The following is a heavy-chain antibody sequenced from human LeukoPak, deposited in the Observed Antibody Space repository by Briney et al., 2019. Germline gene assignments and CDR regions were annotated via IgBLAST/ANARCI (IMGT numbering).Heavy chain of an antibody. CDR3: AKAGGRSSSPWLFNYFDY. J-gene: IGHJ4*02. V-gene: IGHV3-23*01. D-gene: IGHD6-6*01. CDR2: ISGSGGST. CDR1: GFTFSSYA. Sequence: GGSLRLSCAASGFTFSSYAMSWVRQAPGKGLEWVSAISGSGGSTYYADSVKGRFTISRDNSKNTLCLQMNSLRAEDTAVYYCAKAGGRSSSPWLFNYFDYWGQGTLVTVSS.